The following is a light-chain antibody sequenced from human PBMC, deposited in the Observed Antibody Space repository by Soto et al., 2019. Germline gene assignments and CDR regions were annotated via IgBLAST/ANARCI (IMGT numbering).Light chain of an antibody. J-gene: IGKJ1*01. CDR2: DAS. CDR3: QHNNGYSWT. CDR1: QSIRSW. V-gene: IGKV1-5*01. Sequence: DIQMTQSPSTLSASVGDRVTITCRASQSIRSWLAWYQQKPGKAPKVLTYDASSLESGVPSRFSGSGSGTEFTLTISSLQPDDFATYYCQHNNGYSWTFGQGTKVDIK.